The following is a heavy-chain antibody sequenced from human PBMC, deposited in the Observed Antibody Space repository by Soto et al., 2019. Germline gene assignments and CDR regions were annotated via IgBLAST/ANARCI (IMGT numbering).Heavy chain of an antibody. CDR1: GFTFSTYG. Sequence: QVQLVESGGGVVQPGRSLRLSCAASGFTFSTYGMHWVRQAPGKGLEWVAVMSYGGNNNYYADSVKGRFTISRDNAKNTLFLQMNSLRAADSAVYYCYKDHLPSTVTTPGYWGEGTLVTVSS. V-gene: IGHV3-30*18. J-gene: IGHJ4*02. D-gene: IGHD4-17*01. CDR2: MSYGGNNN. CDR3: YKDHLPSTVTTPGY.